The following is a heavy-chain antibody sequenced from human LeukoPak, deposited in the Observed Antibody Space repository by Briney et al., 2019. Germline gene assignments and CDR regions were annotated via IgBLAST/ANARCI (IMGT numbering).Heavy chain of an antibody. CDR1: GFTFSSYA. D-gene: IGHD2-8*02. CDR3: ARGWVVATGGFDM. CDR2: ISGSGGGT. J-gene: IGHJ3*02. Sequence: GGSLRLSCAASGFTFSSYAMSWVRQAPGKGLEWVSAISGSGGGTYYADSVKGRFTISRDNSKNTLYLQMNSLRGEDTAVYFCARGWVVATGGFDMWGQGTMVTVSS. V-gene: IGHV3-23*01.